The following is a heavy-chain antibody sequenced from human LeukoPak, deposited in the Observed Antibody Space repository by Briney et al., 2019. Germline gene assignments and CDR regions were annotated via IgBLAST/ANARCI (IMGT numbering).Heavy chain of an antibody. CDR1: GYTFTRYY. CDR2: INPNSGDT. V-gene: IGHV1-2*02. J-gene: IGHJ4*02. Sequence: ASVKVSCKPSGYTFTRYYMHWVRQAPGQGLEWMGWINPNSGDTNYAQKFQGRVTMTRDTSISTAYMELSRLRSDDTAVYYCARRGRYCTSTSCYVGVWGQGTLVTVSS. D-gene: IGHD2-2*01. CDR3: ARRGRYCTSTSCYVGV.